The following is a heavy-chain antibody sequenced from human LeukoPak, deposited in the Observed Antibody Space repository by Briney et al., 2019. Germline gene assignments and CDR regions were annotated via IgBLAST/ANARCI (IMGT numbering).Heavy chain of an antibody. V-gene: IGHV1-69*13. CDR1: GGTFSSYA. J-gene: IGHJ3*02. Sequence: SVKVSCKASGGTFSSYAISWVRQAPGQGLEWMGGIIPIFGTANYAQKFQGRVTITADESTSTAYMELSSLRSEDTAVYYCARANFPYSSGWNFHRGYAFDIWGQGTMVTVSP. CDR2: IIPIFGTA. D-gene: IGHD6-19*01. CDR3: ARANFPYSSGWNFHRGYAFDI.